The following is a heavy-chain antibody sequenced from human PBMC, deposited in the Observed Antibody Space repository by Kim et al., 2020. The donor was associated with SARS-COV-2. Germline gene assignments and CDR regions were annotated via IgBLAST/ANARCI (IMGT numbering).Heavy chain of an antibody. CDR1: GFTFSSYS. Sequence: GGSLRLSCAASGFTFSSYSMNWVRQAPGKGLEWVSYISSSSSTIYYADSVKGRFTISRDNAKNSLYLQMNSLRDEDTAVYYCARGLSTQYYYYGMDVWGQGTTVTVSS. V-gene: IGHV3-48*02. CDR3: ARGLSTQYYYYGMDV. J-gene: IGHJ6*02. CDR2: ISSSSSTI.